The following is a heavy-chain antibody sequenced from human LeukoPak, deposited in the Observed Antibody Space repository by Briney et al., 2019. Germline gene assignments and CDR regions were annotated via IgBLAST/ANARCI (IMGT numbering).Heavy chain of an antibody. V-gene: IGHV4-39*01. Sequence: PSETLSLTGTVSGGSICSGDYYWGWIRQPPGKGLEWIGTIYYSGSTYYNTSLKSRVTIFVDMSNNLFSLKLNSVTAADTAVYYCARHDYGDYGPFDCWGQGALVTVSS. CDR1: GGSICSGDYY. CDR2: IYYSGST. CDR3: ARHDYGDYGPFDC. D-gene: IGHD4-17*01. J-gene: IGHJ4*02.